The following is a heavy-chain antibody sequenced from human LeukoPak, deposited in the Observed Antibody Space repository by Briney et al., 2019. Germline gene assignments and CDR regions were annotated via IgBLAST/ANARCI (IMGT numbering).Heavy chain of an antibody. CDR3: ARRITNYYGSGSYYYFDY. CDR2: IYYSGST. CDR1: GGSISSSSYY. Sequence: SETLSLTCTVAGGSISSSSYYWGWLRQPPGKGLEWIGRIYYSGSTYYNPSLKSRFTISVDTSKNQFSLKLSSVTAADTAVYYCARRITNYYGSGSYYYFDYWGQGTLVTVSS. D-gene: IGHD3-10*01. V-gene: IGHV4-39*01. J-gene: IGHJ4*02.